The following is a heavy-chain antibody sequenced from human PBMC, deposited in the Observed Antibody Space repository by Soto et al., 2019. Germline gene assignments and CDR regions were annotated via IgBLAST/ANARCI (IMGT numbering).Heavy chain of an antibody. V-gene: IGHV1-69*13. D-gene: IGHD3-9*01. CDR3: ARHRLQYFDWLSRPNYYYYGMDV. CDR2: IIPIFGTA. Sequence: SVKVSCKASGGTFSSYAISWVRQAPGQGLEWMGGIIPIFGTANYAQKFQGRVTITADESTSTAYMELSSLRSEDTAVYYCARHRLQYFDWLSRPNYYYYGMDVWGQGTTVTVSS. CDR1: GGTFSSYA. J-gene: IGHJ6*02.